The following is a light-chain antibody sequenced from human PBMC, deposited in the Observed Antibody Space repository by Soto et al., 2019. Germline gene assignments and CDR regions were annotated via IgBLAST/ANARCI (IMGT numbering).Light chain of an antibody. J-gene: IGKJ1*01. V-gene: IGKV3-15*01. CDR1: QSVSSN. CDR2: GAS. Sequence: EVVMTQSPATLSVSPGERVTLSCRASQSVSSNVAWYQQKLGQPPRLLIYGASTRATGIPARFSGSGSGTEFTLTISSLQSEDFAVYSCQQYHEWWTFGQGTKVEIK. CDR3: QQYHEWWT.